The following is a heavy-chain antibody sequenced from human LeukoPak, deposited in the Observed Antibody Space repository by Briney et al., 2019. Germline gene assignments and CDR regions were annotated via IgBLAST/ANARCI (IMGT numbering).Heavy chain of an antibody. J-gene: IGHJ4*02. D-gene: IGHD1-26*01. CDR2: IYYSGST. CDR1: GGSISSNY. V-gene: IGHV4-59*08. CDR3: ARHWSRIVGATSFDY. Sequence: SETLSLNCPVSGGSISSNYWTWIRQPPGKGMERIGYIYYSGSTNYNPSLKSRVTISVDTSKNQYSLKLSSVTAADTAVYYCARHWSRIVGATSFDYWGQGTLVTVSS.